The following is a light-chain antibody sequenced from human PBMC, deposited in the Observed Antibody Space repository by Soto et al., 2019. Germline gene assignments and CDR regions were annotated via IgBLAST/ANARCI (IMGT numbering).Light chain of an antibody. CDR1: QGINVY. CDR3: QKYDRAPFT. CDR2: AAS. Sequence: DIQMTQSPSSLSASVGDRVTITCRASQGINVYLAWYQQKPGNIPKLLIFAASPLQSGVPSRFSGSGSGTDFTLTISSLQPEDVATYFCQKYDRAPFTFGPGTKV. V-gene: IGKV1-27*01. J-gene: IGKJ3*01.